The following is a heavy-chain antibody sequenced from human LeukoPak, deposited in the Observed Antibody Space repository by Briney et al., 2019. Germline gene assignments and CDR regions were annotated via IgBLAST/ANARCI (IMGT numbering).Heavy chain of an antibody. CDR2: INSNSGDT. Sequence: GASVKVSCKTSGYTFTGYYMHWVRQAPGQGLEWMGWINSNSGDTNYAQKFQGRVTMTRDTSISTAYMELSRLRSDDSAVYYCARNTRDLNWYFDLWGRGTLVTVSS. CDR3: ARNTRDLNWYFDL. V-gene: IGHV1-2*02. J-gene: IGHJ2*01. CDR1: GYTFTGYY. D-gene: IGHD2-2*02.